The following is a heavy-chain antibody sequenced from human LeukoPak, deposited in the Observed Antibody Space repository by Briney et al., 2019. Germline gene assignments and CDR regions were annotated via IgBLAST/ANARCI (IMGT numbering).Heavy chain of an antibody. D-gene: IGHD3-3*01. J-gene: IGHJ6*02. CDR1: GFTFSSYA. V-gene: IGHV3-30-3*01. Sequence: GGSLRLSCAASGFTFSSYAMHWVRQAPGKGLEWVAVISYDGSNEYYADSVKGRFTISRDNSKNTLYLQMNSLRAEDTAVYYCASDYEYYYYGMDVWGQGTTVTVSS. CDR3: ASDYEYYYYGMDV. CDR2: ISYDGSNE.